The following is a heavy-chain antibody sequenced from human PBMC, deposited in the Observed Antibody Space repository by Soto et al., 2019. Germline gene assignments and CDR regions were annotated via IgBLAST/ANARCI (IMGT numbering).Heavy chain of an antibody. J-gene: IGHJ6*03. Sequence: GGSLRLSCAASGFTFSSYWMSWVRQAPGKGLEWVANIKQDGSEKYYVDSVKGRFTISRDNAKNSLYLQMNSLRAEDTAVYYCARSDQLPGIRISYYYYMDVWGKGTTVTVSS. CDR1: GFTFSSYW. V-gene: IGHV3-7*01. CDR2: IKQDGSEK. D-gene: IGHD2-2*01. CDR3: ARSDQLPGIRISYYYYMDV.